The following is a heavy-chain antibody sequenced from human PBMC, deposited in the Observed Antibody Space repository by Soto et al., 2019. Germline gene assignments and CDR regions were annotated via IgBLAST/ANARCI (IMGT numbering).Heavy chain of an antibody. V-gene: IGHV4-59*08. J-gene: IGHJ6*03. CDR3: ARTPRTTYYYYYYMDV. Sequence: SETLSLTCTVSGGSISSYYWSWIRQPPGKGLEWIGYIYYSGSTNYNPSLKSRVTISVDTSKNQFSLKLSSVTAADTAVYYCARTPRTTYYYYYYMDVWGKGTTVTVSS. CDR1: GGSISSYY. CDR2: IYYSGST. D-gene: IGHD4-17*01.